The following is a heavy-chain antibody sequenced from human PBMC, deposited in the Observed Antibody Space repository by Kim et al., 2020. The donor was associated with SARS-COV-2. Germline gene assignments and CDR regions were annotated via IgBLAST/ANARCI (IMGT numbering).Heavy chain of an antibody. CDR2: T. Sequence: TYHHPSLKGRDTLSADTSKTRFSLRLSSVTAADTAVYYCARHLRNWYFDLWGRGTLVTVSS. CDR3: ARHLRNWYFDL. J-gene: IGHJ2*01. V-gene: IGHV4-39*01.